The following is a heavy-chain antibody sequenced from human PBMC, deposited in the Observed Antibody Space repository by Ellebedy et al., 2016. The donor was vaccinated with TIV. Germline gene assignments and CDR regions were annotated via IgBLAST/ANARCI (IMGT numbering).Heavy chain of an antibody. V-gene: IGHV1-69*13. CDR2: IIPIFGTA. CDR3: ATWDYYARRWGVDY. D-gene: IGHD3-22*01. J-gene: IGHJ4*02. CDR1: GGTFSSYA. Sequence: SVKVSCXASGGTFSSYAISWVRQAPGQGLEWMGGIIPIFGTANYAQKFQGRVTITADESTSTAYMELSSLRSEDTAVYYCATWDYYARRWGVDYWGQGTLVTVSS.